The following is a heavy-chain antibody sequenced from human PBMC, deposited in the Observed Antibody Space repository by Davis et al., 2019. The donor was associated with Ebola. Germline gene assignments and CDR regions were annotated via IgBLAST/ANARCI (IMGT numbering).Heavy chain of an antibody. CDR3: TRRDGGDQV. V-gene: IGHV4-59*01. J-gene: IGHJ4*02. Sequence: MPGGSLRLSCTVSGGSISSYYWSWIRQPPGKGLEWIGYIYYSGSTNYNPSLKSRVTISVDTSKNQFSLKLSSVTAADTAVYYCTRRDGGDQVWGQGTLVTVSS. CDR1: GGSISSYY. CDR2: IYYSGST. D-gene: IGHD2-21*02.